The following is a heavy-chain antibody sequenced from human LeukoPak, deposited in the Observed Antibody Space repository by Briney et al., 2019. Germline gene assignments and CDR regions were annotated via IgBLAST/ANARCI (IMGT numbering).Heavy chain of an antibody. CDR2: INHSGST. CDR1: GGSFSGYY. J-gene: IGHJ4*02. CDR3: AREDLGAETTMDY. V-gene: IGHV4-34*01. D-gene: IGHD1-1*01. Sequence: SETLSLTCAVYGGSFSGYYWSWIRQPPGKGLEWIGEINHSGSTTYNPSLKSRVTISVDTSKNQFSLKLTSVTAADTAVYYCAREDLGAETTMDYWGQGSLVTVSS.